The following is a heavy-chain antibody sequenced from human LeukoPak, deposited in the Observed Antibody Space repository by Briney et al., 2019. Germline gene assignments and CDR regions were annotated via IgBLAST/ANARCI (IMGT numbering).Heavy chain of an antibody. D-gene: IGHD6-13*01. Sequence: AGSLRLSCAASGFTFSRHWMSWVRQAPGKGLEWVATTNQDGGAEYYMDYVKGRFTISRDNAKNSLYLQMNSLRVENTAVYDCARDYRENNGGYPAPDYWGQGTLVTVSS. CDR1: GFTFSRHW. J-gene: IGHJ4*02. CDR2: TNQDGGAE. V-gene: IGHV3-7*05. CDR3: ARDYRENNGGYPAPDY.